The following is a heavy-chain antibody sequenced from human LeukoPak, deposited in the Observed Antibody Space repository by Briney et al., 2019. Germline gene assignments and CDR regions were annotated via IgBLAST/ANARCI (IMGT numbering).Heavy chain of an antibody. CDR1: GYTFTGYG. J-gene: IGHJ5*01. D-gene: IGHD3-10*01. CDR3: ARVKPSEMVRGVINWFDS. V-gene: IGHV1-18*01. Sequence: ASVKVSCKASGYTFTGYGISWVRQAPGQGLEWMGWISAYNGNTNYAQKLQGRVTMTTDTSTSTAYMELRSLRSDDTAVYYCARVKPSEMVRGVINWFDSWGQGTLVTVSS. CDR2: ISAYNGNT.